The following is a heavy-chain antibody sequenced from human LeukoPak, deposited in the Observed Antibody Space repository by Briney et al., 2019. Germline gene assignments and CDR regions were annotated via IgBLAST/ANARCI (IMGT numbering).Heavy chain of an antibody. CDR2: ISGSGGST. Sequence: GGSLRLSCAASGFTFSSYAMSWVRQAPGKGLEWVSTISGSGGSTYYADSVKGRFTISKDNSKNTLYLQMNSLRAEDTAVYYCAKDDLPVSNYYYYYMDVWGKGTTVTVSS. CDR1: GFTFSSYA. D-gene: IGHD1-14*01. J-gene: IGHJ6*03. V-gene: IGHV3-23*01. CDR3: AKDDLPVSNYYYYYMDV.